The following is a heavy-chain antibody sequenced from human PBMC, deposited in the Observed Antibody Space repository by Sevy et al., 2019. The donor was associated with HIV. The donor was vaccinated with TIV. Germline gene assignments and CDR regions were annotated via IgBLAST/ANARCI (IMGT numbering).Heavy chain of an antibody. D-gene: IGHD3-22*01. Sequence: GGSLRLSCAASGFTFSSYAMSWVRQAPGKGLEWVSANSGSGYLTYYTDSVKGRFTISRDNSKNTLYLQMNSLRAEDTAVYYCAKEGGGYYYDSSGLFDYWGQGTLVTVSS. CDR2: NSGSGYLT. CDR3: AKEGGGYYYDSSGLFDY. V-gene: IGHV3-23*01. J-gene: IGHJ4*02. CDR1: GFTFSSYA.